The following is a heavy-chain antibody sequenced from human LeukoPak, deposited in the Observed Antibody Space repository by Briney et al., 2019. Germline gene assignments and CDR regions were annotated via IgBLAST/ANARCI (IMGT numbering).Heavy chain of an antibody. CDR2: ISAYNGNT. Sequence: ASVKVSCKASGGTFSSYAISWVRQAPGQGLEWMGWISAYNGNTNYAQKLQGRVTMTTDTSTSTAYMELRSLRSDDTAVYYCARDAASAYYYDSSGYYQRRGDAFDIWGQGTMVTVSS. D-gene: IGHD3-22*01. J-gene: IGHJ3*02. CDR1: GGTFSSYA. V-gene: IGHV1-18*01. CDR3: ARDAASAYYYDSSGYYQRRGDAFDI.